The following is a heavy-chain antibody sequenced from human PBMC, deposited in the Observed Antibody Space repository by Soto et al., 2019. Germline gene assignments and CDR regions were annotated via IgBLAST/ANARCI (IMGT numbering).Heavy chain of an antibody. V-gene: IGHV3-30*18. CDR1: GFTFSSYG. Sequence: SGGGVVQPGRSLRLSCAASGFTFSSYGMHWVRQAPGKGLEWVAVISYDGSNKYYADSVKGRFTISRDNSKNTLYLQMNSLRAEDTAVYYCAKSPLSVTSSYYFDYWGHGTLVTVSS. CDR2: ISYDGSNK. D-gene: IGHD4-17*01. CDR3: AKSPLSVTSSYYFDY. J-gene: IGHJ4*01.